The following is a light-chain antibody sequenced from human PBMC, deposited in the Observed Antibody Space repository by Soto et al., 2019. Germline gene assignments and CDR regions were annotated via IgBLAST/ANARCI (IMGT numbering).Light chain of an antibody. Sequence: EIVLTQSPGTLSLSPGERATLSCRASQSFSISYLAWYQHTPGQAPRLLIYGASSKATGIPDRLSGSGSGTDLQLTISRLEPEDFAVYYCQQYGRTPYTFGQGPKLEIK. CDR1: QSFSISY. J-gene: IGKJ2*01. CDR3: QQYGRTPYT. V-gene: IGKV3-20*01. CDR2: GAS.